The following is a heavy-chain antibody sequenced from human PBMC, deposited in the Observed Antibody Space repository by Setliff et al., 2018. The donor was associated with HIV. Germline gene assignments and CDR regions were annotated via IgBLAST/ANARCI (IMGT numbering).Heavy chain of an antibody. CDR2: ISAYSGNT. CDR1: GYIFISYG. CDR3: ARAPKRVYYYGSGTYLHDAFDI. D-gene: IGHD3-10*01. V-gene: IGHV1-18*01. J-gene: IGHJ3*02. Sequence: ASVKVSCKASGYIFISYGFSWVRQAPGQGLEWMGWISAYSGNTNYAQKLQGRVTMTTDTSTSTAYMELRNLRSDDTAVYYCARAPKRVYYYGSGTYLHDAFDIWGQGTMVTV.